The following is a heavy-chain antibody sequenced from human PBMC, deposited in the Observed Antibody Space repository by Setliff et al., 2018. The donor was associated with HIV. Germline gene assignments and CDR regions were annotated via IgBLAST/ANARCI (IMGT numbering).Heavy chain of an antibody. CDR1: GFIFSTYA. D-gene: IGHD4-4*01. J-gene: IGHJ4*02. V-gene: IGHV3-11*01. CDR3: ARDTELAYVDY. Sequence: GGSLRLSCAASGFIFSTYAMSWVRQAPGKGLEWVSVVSRSGTIIYYADSVKGRFTISRDNAKNSLYLQMNSLRAEDTAVYYCARDTELAYVDYWGQGTLVTVSS. CDR2: VSRSGTII.